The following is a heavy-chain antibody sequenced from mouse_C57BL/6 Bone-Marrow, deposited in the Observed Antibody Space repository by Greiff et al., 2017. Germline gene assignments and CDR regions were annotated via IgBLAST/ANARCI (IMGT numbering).Heavy chain of an antibody. D-gene: IGHD1-1*01. V-gene: IGHV1-69*01. CDR2: IDPSDSYT. Sequence: QVQLQQPGAELVMPGASVKLSCKASGYTFTSYWMHWVKQRPGQGLEWIGEIDPSDSYTNYNQKFKGKSTLTVDKSSSTAYMQLSSLTSEDSAVYYCEREGAIATVVDWYFDVGGTGTTVTVSS. CDR3: EREGAIATVVDWYFDV. J-gene: IGHJ1*03. CDR1: GYTFTSYW.